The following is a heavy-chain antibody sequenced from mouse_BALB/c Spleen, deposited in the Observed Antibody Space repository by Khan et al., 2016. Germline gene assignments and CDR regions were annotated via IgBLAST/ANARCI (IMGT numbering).Heavy chain of an antibody. CDR1: GFDFSRYW. CDR3: AGAVGYFDV. Sequence: EVKLLESGGGLVQPGGSLKLSCAASGFDFSRYWMSWVRQSPGKGLEWIGEINPDSSTINYTPSLTDKFIISSDTAKHTLYLQKSQVRSEDTALYYGAGAVGYFDVWGAGRTVTGSS. J-gene: IGHJ1*01. CDR2: INPDSSTI. D-gene: IGHD6-1*01. V-gene: IGHV4-1*02.